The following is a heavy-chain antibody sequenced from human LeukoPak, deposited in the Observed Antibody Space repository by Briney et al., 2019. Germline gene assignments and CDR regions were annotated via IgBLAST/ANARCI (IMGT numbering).Heavy chain of an antibody. J-gene: IGHJ4*02. V-gene: IGHV3-9*01. D-gene: IGHD6-13*01. Sequence: PGGSLRLSCAASRFTFDDYAMHWVRQAPGKGLEWVSGISWNSGSIGYADSVKGRFTISRDNAKNSLYLQMSSLRAEDTALYYCAKDLGSSWTGGFDYWGQGTLVTVSS. CDR1: RFTFDDYA. CDR2: ISWNSGSI. CDR3: AKDLGSSWTGGFDY.